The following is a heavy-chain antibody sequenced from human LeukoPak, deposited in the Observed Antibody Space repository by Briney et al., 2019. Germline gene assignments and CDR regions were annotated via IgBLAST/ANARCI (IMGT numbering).Heavy chain of an antibody. V-gene: IGHV4-39*01. D-gene: IGHD6-6*01. CDR2: IYYSGST. Sequence: SETLSLTCTVSGGSISSSSYYWGWIRQPPGKGLEWIGSIYYSGSTYYNPSLKSRVTISVDTSKNQFSLKLSSVTAADTAVYYCARRAAARPRYCDLWGRGTLVTVSS. CDR3: ARRAAARPRYCDL. CDR1: GGSISSSSYY. J-gene: IGHJ2*01.